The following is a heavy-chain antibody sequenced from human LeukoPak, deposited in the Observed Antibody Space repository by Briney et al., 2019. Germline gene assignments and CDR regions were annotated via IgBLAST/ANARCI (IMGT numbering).Heavy chain of an antibody. CDR3: ARDPRWLTPDCTSTSCYENYFDP. CDR1: GYSTSSGYQ. V-gene: IGHV4-38-2*02. J-gene: IGHJ5*02. CDR2: IYHSGSA. Sequence: SETLSLTCAVSGYSTSSGYQWAWVRQSPGKGLEWIGGIYHSGSAHYNPSLKSRVTISVETSKNQFSLKMYSVTAADTAVYYCARDPRWLTPDCTSTSCYENYFDPWGQGTLVTVSS. D-gene: IGHD2-2*01.